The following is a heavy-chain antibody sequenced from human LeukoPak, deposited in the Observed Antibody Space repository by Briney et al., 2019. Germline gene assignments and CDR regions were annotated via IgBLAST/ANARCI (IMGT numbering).Heavy chain of an antibody. Sequence: ASVKVSCKASGYTFTTYGISWVRQAPGQGLEWMGWINPNSGGTNYAQKFQGRVTITADESTSTAYMELSSLRSEDTAVYYCARSHGDYYLWFDPWGQGTLVTVSS. CDR3: ARSHGDYYLWFDP. V-gene: IGHV1-18*01. J-gene: IGHJ5*02. D-gene: IGHD4-17*01. CDR1: GYTFTTYG. CDR2: INPNSGGT.